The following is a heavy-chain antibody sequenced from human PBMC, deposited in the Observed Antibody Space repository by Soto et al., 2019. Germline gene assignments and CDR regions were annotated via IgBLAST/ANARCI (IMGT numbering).Heavy chain of an antibody. D-gene: IGHD3-10*01. Sequence: GASVKVSCKASGYIFTGYFIQWLRQAPGQGLEWMGWINPNTSATNYAQKFQGRVTMTRDTSLGTAYMELTSLRPDDTALYYCARTTWRSDHYYYIDVWGQGTTVTVSS. J-gene: IGHJ6*02. CDR2: INPNTSAT. V-gene: IGHV1-2*02. CDR3: ARTTWRSDHYYYIDV. CDR1: GYIFTGYF.